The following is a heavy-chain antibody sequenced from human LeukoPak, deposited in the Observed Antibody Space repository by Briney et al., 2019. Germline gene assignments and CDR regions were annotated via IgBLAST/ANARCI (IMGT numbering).Heavy chain of an antibody. CDR3: ARAPDYDFWSGYYTN. J-gene: IGHJ4*02. D-gene: IGHD3-3*01. V-gene: IGHV5-51*01. CDR1: GYSFTSYW. Sequence: GESLKISCKGSGYSFTSYWIGWVRQMPGKGLEWMGIIYPGDSDTRYSPSFQGQVTISADKSISTAYLQWSGLKASDTAMYYCARAPDYDFWSGYYTNWGQGTLVTVSS. CDR2: IYPGDSDT.